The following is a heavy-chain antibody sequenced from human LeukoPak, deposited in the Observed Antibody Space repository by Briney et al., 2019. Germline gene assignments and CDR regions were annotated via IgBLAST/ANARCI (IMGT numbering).Heavy chain of an antibody. D-gene: IGHD3-22*01. Sequence: SETLSLTCAVYGGSVSGYYWSWIRQSPGKGLEWIGEINLSGSTNYNPSLKSRVALSVDTSKNQFSLKLNSVTAADTAVYYCARGHYRSGYHSDYWGQGTLLTVSS. CDR2: INLSGST. CDR1: GGSVSGYY. CDR3: ARGHYRSGYHSDY. J-gene: IGHJ4*02. V-gene: IGHV4-34*01.